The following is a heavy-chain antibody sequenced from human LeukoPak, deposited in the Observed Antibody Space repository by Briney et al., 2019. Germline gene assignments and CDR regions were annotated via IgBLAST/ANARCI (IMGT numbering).Heavy chain of an antibody. V-gene: IGHV1-46*01. CDR1: GYTFTSYY. Sequence: GASVKVSCXASGYTFTSYYMHWVRQALGQGLEWMGIINPSGGSTSYAQKFQGRVTMTRDTSTSTVYMELSSLRSEDTAVYYCARGSPNWVGATSHFDYWGQGTLVTVTS. CDR3: ARGSPNWVGATSHFDY. J-gene: IGHJ4*02. D-gene: IGHD1-26*01. CDR2: INPSGGST.